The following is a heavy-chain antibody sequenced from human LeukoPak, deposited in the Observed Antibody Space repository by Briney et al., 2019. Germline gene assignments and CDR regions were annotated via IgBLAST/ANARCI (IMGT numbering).Heavy chain of an antibody. V-gene: IGHV1-8*01. J-gene: IGHJ3*02. CDR1: GHTFTSYD. Sequence: ASVKVSCKASGHTFTSYDINWVRQATGQGLEWMGWMNPNSGNTGYAQKFQGRVTTTRNTSISTAYMELSSLRSEDTAVYYCAVPSRFLEWDAFDIWGQGTMVTVSS. CDR2: MNPNSGNT. CDR3: AVPSRFLEWDAFDI. D-gene: IGHD3-3*01.